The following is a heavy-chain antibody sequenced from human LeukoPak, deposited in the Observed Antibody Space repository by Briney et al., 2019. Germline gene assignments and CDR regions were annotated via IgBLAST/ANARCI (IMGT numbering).Heavy chain of an antibody. CDR2: FHPEDDEI. V-gene: IGHV1-24*01. J-gene: IGHJ4*02. Sequence: GASVKVSCTVSGSSLIELSMHWVRHSPPKGLEWLGGFHPEDDEIIYAQNFQGRVTMTEDTSTDTAYMELRSLRSEDTAVYYCVTGDHSPYYFHYWGQGTLVTVSS. CDR1: GSSLIELS. D-gene: IGHD1-26*01. CDR3: VTGDHSPYYFHY.